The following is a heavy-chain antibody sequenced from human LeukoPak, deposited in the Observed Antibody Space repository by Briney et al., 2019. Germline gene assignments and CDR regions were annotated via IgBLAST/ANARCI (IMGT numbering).Heavy chain of an antibody. J-gene: IGHJ4*02. CDR3: ARHGYSGSYYDY. D-gene: IGHD1-26*01. CDR2: LYYSGTT. Sequence: PSETLSLTCTVSGVSISSSNYYWGWIRQPPGEGLERIGSLYYSGTTYYNPSLESRVTISVDTSKNQFSLKLSSVTAADTAVYYCARHGYSGSYYDYWGQGTLVTVSS. V-gene: IGHV4-39*01. CDR1: GVSISSSNYY.